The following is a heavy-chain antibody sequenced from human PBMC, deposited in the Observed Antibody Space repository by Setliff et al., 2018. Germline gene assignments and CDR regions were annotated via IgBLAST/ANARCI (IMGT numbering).Heavy chain of an antibody. CDR1: GYTLTELS. V-gene: IGHV1-24*01. CDR3: ARRRYYYDSSGYRWGGFYFDY. J-gene: IGHJ4*02. Sequence: ASVKVSCKVSGYTLTELSVHWVRQAPGKGLEWMGGFDPEDGETIYAQKFQGRVTMTEDTSTDTAYMELSSLRSEDTAVYYCARRRYYYDSSGYRWGGFYFDYWGQGTLVTVSS. CDR2: FDPEDGET. D-gene: IGHD3-22*01.